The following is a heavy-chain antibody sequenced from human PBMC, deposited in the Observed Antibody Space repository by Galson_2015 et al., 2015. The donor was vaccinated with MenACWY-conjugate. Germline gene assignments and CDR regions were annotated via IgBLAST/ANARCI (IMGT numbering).Heavy chain of an antibody. V-gene: IGHV4-61*08. D-gene: IGHD3-3*01. CDR2: IYDSGTT. CDR3: AREFSY. J-gene: IGHJ4*02. CDR1: GGSASSRGYY. Sequence: GTLSLACPVSGGSASSRGYYWPWIRPPPGKGLEWIGLIYDSGTTKYNPSLKGRVTITLDTSKNQVSLKLSSVTAADPAVSYCAREFSYWGQGTLVTVSS.